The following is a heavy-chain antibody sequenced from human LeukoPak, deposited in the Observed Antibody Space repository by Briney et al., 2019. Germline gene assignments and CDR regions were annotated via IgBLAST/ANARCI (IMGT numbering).Heavy chain of an antibody. CDR2: IWYDGSNK. CDR1: GFTFSSYG. CDR3: ARDLEHPVDQYYLDY. D-gene: IGHD6-19*01. V-gene: IGHV3-33*01. Sequence: PGGSLRLSCAASGFTFSSYGMHWVRQAPGKGLEWVAVIWYDGSNKYYADSVKGRFTISRDNSKNTLYLQMNSLRAEDTAVYYCARDLEHPVDQYYLDYWGQGTLVTVSS. J-gene: IGHJ4*02.